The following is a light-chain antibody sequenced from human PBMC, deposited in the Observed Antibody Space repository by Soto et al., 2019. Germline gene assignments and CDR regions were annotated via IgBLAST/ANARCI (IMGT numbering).Light chain of an antibody. CDR3: SSYTTSSTHWV. J-gene: IGLJ3*02. CDR1: SSDVGGYKY. V-gene: IGLV2-14*01. CDR2: EVS. Sequence: QSALTQPASVSGSPGQSITISCTGTSSDVGGYKYVSWYQQHPGKAPKLMIYEVSNRPSGVSNRFSGSKSGNTASLTISGLQDEDEADYYCSSYTTSSTHWVFGGGTKLTVL.